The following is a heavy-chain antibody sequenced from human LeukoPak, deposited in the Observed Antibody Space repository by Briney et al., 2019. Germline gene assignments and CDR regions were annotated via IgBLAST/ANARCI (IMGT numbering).Heavy chain of an antibody. CDR3: ARAGELRYMDV. D-gene: IGHD3-16*01. J-gene: IGHJ6*03. CDR2: IKQEGSEK. V-gene: IGHV3-7*01. Sequence: GGSLRLSCAASGFTFSSYWRSWVRQAPGKGLEWVANIKQEGSEKYYVDSVKGRFTIYRDKGKNSLYLQMNRRRAEDTAVYYCARAGELRYMDVWGKGTAVTVSS. CDR1: GFTFSSYW.